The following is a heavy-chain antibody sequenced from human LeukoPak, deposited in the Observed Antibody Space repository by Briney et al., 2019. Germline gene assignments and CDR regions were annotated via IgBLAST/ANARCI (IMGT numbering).Heavy chain of an antibody. CDR1: GFTFSSYS. Sequence: GGSLRLSCAASGFTFSSYSMNWVRQAPGKGREWVSYISSSSSTIYYADSVKGRFTISRDNAKNSLYLQMNSLRAEDTAVYYCARDQGSGSYLAYMDVWGKGTTVTVSS. CDR2: ISSSSSTI. J-gene: IGHJ6*03. V-gene: IGHV3-48*04. CDR3: ARDQGSGSYLAYMDV. D-gene: IGHD3-10*01.